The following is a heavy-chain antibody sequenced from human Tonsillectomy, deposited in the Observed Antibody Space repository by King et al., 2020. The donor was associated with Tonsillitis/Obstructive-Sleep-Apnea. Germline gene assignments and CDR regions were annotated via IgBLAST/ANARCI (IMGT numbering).Heavy chain of an antibody. CDR1: GGSISSYY. CDR3: AREGAVMNAFDI. CDR2: IYYSGST. J-gene: IGHJ3*02. Sequence: QLQESGPGLVKPSETLSLSCTVSGGSISSYYWSWIRQPPGKGLECIGYIYYSGSTNYNPSLKSRVTISVDTSKNQFSLKMRSVTAADTAVYYCAREGAVMNAFDIWGQGTMVTVSS. D-gene: IGHD2-8*01. V-gene: IGHV4-59*01.